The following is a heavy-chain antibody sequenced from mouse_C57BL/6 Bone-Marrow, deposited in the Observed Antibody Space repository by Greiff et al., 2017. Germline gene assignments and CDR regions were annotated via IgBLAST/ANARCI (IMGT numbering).Heavy chain of an antibody. J-gene: IGHJ3*01. V-gene: IGHV1-15*01. CDR1: GYTFTDYE. CDR2: IDPETGGT. Sequence: VKLVESGAELVRPGASVTLSCKASGYTFTDYEMHWVKQTPVHGLEWIGAIDPETGGTAYNQKFKGKAILTADKSSSTAYMELRSLTSEDSAVYYCTRVPYHYDGAYWGQGTLVTVSA. CDR3: TRVPYHYDGAY. D-gene: IGHD1-2*01.